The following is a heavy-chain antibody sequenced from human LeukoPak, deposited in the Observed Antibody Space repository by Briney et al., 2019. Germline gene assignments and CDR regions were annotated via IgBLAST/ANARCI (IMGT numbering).Heavy chain of an antibody. Sequence: PGGSLRLSCVASGFTFSTYSMNWVRQAPGKGLEWVSSISGTSTYIYYADSVKGRFTISRDNAKNSLYLQMNSLRAEDTAVYYCARDLASGGDYWGQGTLVTVSS. V-gene: IGHV3-21*01. CDR3: ARDLASGGDY. CDR2: ISGTSTYI. D-gene: IGHD6-19*01. CDR1: GFTFSTYS. J-gene: IGHJ4*02.